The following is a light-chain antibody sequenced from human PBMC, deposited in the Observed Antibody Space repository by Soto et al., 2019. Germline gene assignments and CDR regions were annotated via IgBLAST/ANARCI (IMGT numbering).Light chain of an antibody. J-gene: IGKJ1*01. CDR3: LQYGSHSWT. Sequence: DIQMTQSPSTLSPSVGDRVTINCRARRSISDWLDWYQQRTGKAPKLLLFHASNLKTGVPSSFSGSGSRTEITITISSMQLDDVARYYCLQYGSHSWTFGQGTRVELK. V-gene: IGKV1-5*01. CDR1: RSISDW. CDR2: HAS.